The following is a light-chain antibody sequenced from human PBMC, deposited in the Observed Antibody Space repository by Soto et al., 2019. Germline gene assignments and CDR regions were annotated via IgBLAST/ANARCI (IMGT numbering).Light chain of an antibody. CDR2: GAS. CDR1: QSISSY. Sequence: DIQMTQSPSSLSASVGDRVTITCRASQSISSYLNWYQQKPGKAPKLLIYGASSLQSGVPSRFSRSGSGTEFALTTSSLQPGDFATYCRHQCYRTPYTVGRGTKREIK. V-gene: IGKV1-39*01. J-gene: IGKJ2*01. CDR3: HQCYRTPYT.